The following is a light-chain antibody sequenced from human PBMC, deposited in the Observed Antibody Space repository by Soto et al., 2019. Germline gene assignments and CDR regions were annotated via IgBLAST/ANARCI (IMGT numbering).Light chain of an antibody. CDR2: EVN. J-gene: IGLJ2*01. Sequence: QSVLTQPPSASGSPGQSVTISCTGTSSDVGAYNSVSWYQHYPGKAPKLLIYEVNKRPSGVPDRFSGSKSGNTASLTVSGLQAEDEADYYCSSYAGATNVVFGGGTKVTVL. CDR1: SSDVGAYNS. V-gene: IGLV2-8*01. CDR3: SSYAGATNVV.